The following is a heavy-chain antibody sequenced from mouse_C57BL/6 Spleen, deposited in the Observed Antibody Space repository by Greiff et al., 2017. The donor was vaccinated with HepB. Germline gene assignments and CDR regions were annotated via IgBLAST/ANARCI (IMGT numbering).Heavy chain of an antibody. CDR1: GYTFTSYW. V-gene: IGHV1-69*01. CDR3: ARWYFDY. CDR2: IDPSDSYT. Sequence: QVQLQQPGAELVMPGASVKLSCKASGYTFTSYWMHWVKPRPGPCLEWIGEIDPSDSYTNYNQKFKGKSTLTVDKSSSTAYMQLSSLTSEDSAVYYCARWYFDYWGQGTTLTVSS. J-gene: IGHJ2*01.